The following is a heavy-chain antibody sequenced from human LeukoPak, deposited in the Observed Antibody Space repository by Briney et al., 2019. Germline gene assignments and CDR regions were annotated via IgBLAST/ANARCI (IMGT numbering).Heavy chain of an antibody. CDR2: LTTGGDST. V-gene: IGHV3-23*01. CDR1: GFTFGSYA. Sequence: PGGSLRLSCAASGFTFGSYAMNWVRQAPGKGLEWVSALTTGGDSTSYAASVKGRFAISRDNSKNTLYLQMNNLRAEDTAVYYYAKASCSSTSCYVDYWGQGTLVTVSS. J-gene: IGHJ4*02. CDR3: AKASCSSTSCYVDY. D-gene: IGHD2-2*01.